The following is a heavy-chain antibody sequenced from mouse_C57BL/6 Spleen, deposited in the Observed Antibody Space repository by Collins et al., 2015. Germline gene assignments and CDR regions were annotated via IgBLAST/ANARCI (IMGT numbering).Heavy chain of an antibody. D-gene: IGHD2-5*01. J-gene: IGHJ3*01. Sequence: IQLVQSGPELKKPGETVKISCKASGYTFTTYGMSWVKQAPGKGLKWMGWINTYSGVPTYADDFKGRFAFSLETSASTAYLQINNLKNEDTATYFCARRHYSNSAWFAYWGQGTLVTVSA. CDR1: GYTFTTYG. V-gene: IGHV9-3*01. CDR3: ARRHYSNSAWFAY. CDR2: INTYSGVP.